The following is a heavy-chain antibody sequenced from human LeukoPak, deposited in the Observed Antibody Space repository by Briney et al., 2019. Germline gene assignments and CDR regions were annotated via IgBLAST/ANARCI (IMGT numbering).Heavy chain of an antibody. CDR1: GYTLTELS. J-gene: IGHJ6*02. CDR2: FDPEYGET. CDR3: ATAPRYCSSTSCYYYYGMDV. Sequence: ASVKFSCKVSGYTLTELSMHWVRQAPGKGLEWMGGFDPEYGETIYAQKFQGRVTMTEDTSTDTAYMELSSLRSGDTAVYYCATAPRYCSSTSCYYYYGMDVWGQGTTVTVSS. V-gene: IGHV1-24*01. D-gene: IGHD2-2*01.